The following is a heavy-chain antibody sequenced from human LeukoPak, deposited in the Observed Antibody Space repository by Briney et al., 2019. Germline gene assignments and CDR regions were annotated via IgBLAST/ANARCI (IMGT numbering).Heavy chain of an antibody. CDR1: GFTFGDYV. Sequence: PGGSLRLSCTASGFTFGDYVMSWVRQAPGKGLEWVANIKQDGSEKYYVDSVKGRFTISRDNAKNSLYLQMNSLSAEDTAVYYCARDKVRGDTLLDYWGQGTLVTVSS. D-gene: IGHD3-10*01. J-gene: IGHJ4*02. V-gene: IGHV3-7*01. CDR2: IKQDGSEK. CDR3: ARDKVRGDTLLDY.